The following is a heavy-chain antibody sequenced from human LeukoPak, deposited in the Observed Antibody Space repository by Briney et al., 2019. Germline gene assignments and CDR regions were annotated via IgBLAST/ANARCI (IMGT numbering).Heavy chain of an antibody. J-gene: IGHJ4*02. CDR3: GRQGYTASYYFLDY. Sequence: PSETLSLTCTVSSGSISSYYWGWVRQPPGKGLEWIGRIYTTGTTQYNPSLKSRVTMSIDTSTNQFSLNLRSMTAVDTAVYYCGRQGYTASYYFLDYWSQGTLVAVS. CDR1: SGSISSYY. D-gene: IGHD1-26*01. V-gene: IGHV4-4*07. CDR2: IYTTGTT.